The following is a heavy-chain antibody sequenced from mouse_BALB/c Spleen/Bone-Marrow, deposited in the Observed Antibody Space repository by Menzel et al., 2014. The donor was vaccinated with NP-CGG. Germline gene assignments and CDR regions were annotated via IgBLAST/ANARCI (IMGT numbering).Heavy chain of an antibody. CDR1: GFNIKDTY. Sequence: VHVQQSGAELVKPGASVKLSCTASGFNIKDTYMHWVKQRPEQGLEWIGRIDPANGNTKYDPKFQGKATITTDTSSNTAYLQLRSLTSEDTAVYYCARYDYRYSWFAYWGQGTLVTVSA. CDR3: ARYDYRYSWFAY. D-gene: IGHD2-14*01. J-gene: IGHJ3*01. CDR2: IDPANGNT. V-gene: IGHV14-3*02.